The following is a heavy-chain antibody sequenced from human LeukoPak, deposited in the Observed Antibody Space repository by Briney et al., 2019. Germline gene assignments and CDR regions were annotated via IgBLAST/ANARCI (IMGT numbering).Heavy chain of an antibody. CDR3: ATSESQTKFDY. J-gene: IGHJ4*02. CDR2: FFPGDSDT. Sequence: GESLKISCKGSGYNFDTYWIGWVRQMPGKGLEWMGIFFPGDSDTLYSPSFQGQVTISADKSINTAYLQWSSLGASDTAMYYCATSESQTKFDYWGQGTLVTVSS. D-gene: IGHD1/OR15-1a*01. V-gene: IGHV5-51*01. CDR1: GYNFDTYW.